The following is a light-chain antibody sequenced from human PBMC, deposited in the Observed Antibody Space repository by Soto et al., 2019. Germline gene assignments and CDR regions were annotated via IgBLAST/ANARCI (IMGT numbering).Light chain of an antibody. V-gene: IGKV3-11*01. CDR1: QSVGSY. CDR2: DAS. CDR3: QQRSNWPPWT. J-gene: IGKJ2*02. Sequence: EIVLTQSPATLSLSPGERATLSCRASQSVGSYLAWYQQKPGQAPRLLIYDASNRATGIPARFSGSGSGTDFTLTISILEPEDFAVYYCQQRSNWPPWTFGQGTKLEIK.